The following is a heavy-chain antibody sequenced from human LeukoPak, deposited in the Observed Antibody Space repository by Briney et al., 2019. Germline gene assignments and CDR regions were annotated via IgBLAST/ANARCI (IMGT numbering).Heavy chain of an antibody. CDR3: ARDPEYYYDSSGYYSFDY. V-gene: IGHV1-2*02. D-gene: IGHD3-22*01. CDR2: INPNSGGT. CDR1: GYTFTGYY. J-gene: IGHJ4*02. Sequence: GASVKVSCKASGYTFTGYYMHWVRQAPGQGLEWMGWINPNSGGTNYAQKFQGRVTMTRDTSISTAYMELSRLRSDDTAVYYCARDPEYYYDSSGYYSFDYWGQGTLVTVSS.